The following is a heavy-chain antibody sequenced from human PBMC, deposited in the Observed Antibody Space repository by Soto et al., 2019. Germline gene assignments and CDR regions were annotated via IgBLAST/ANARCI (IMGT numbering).Heavy chain of an antibody. CDR1: GYTFTSYY. J-gene: IGHJ6*02. Sequence: ASVKVSCKASGYTFTSYYMHWVRQAPGQGLEWMGIINPSGGSPSYAQKFQGRVTMTRDTSTSTVYMELSSLRSEDTAVDYCASTPEPDPNYYDGMDVWGQGTTVTVSS. CDR2: INPSGGSP. V-gene: IGHV1-46*01. CDR3: ASTPEPDPNYYDGMDV. D-gene: IGHD2-15*01.